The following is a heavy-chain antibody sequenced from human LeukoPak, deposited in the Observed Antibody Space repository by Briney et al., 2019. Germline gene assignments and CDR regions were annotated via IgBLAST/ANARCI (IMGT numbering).Heavy chain of an antibody. CDR2: ILYDGSNK. J-gene: IGHJ4*02. CDR1: GFTFSSYG. Sequence: PGGSLRLSCAASGFTFSSYGMHWVRQAPGKGLEWVAVILYDGSNKYYADSVKGRFTISRDNSKNTLYLQMNSLRAEDTAVYYCAKEYYYDSSGSYFDYWGQGTLVTVSS. V-gene: IGHV3-30*18. CDR3: AKEYYYDSSGSYFDY. D-gene: IGHD3-22*01.